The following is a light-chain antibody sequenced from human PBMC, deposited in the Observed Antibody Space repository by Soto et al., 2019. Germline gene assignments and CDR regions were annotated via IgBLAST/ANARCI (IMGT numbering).Light chain of an antibody. Sequence: DIQMTQSPSSLSASVGARVTITCRASQSISANLNWYQQKPGQAPKLLIYAASSLQSGVPTRFSGSGSGTDFPLTISSLQPEEFATYYWQQSDSTPLTFGGGTKVEIK. J-gene: IGKJ4*01. CDR1: QSISAN. CDR2: AAS. V-gene: IGKV1-39*01. CDR3: QQSDSTPLT.